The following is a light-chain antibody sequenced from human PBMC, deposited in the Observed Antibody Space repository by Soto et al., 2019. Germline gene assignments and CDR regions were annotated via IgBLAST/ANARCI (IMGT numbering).Light chain of an antibody. V-gene: IGKV3-15*01. CDR3: QQYNNWNT. J-gene: IGKJ2*01. CDR1: QSVSSN. CDR2: GAS. Sequence: EIVMTQSPATLSVSPGERATLSCRASQSVSSNFAWYQQKPGQAPRLLIYGASTRATGIPARFSGSGYGTEFTLTISSLQSEDFAVYYCQQYNNWNTFGQGTKLEIK.